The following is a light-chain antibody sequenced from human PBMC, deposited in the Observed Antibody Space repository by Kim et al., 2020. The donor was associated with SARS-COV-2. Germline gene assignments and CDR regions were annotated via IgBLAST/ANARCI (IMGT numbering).Light chain of an antibody. CDR2: AAS. CDR3: QQLDTYPRVT. CDR1: QGSSTY. V-gene: IGKV1-9*01. Sequence: SVGDRVTITCRASQGSSTYLAWYQQKPGKAPKLLIYAASTLQNGVPSRFSGSGSGTEFTLTISGLQPEDFATYYCQQLDTYPRVTFGLGTRLEIK. J-gene: IGKJ5*01.